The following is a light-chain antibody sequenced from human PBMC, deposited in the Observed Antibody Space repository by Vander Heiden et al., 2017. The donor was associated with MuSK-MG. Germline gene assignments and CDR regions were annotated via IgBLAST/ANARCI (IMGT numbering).Light chain of an antibody. CDR1: SYNIGTNK. V-gene: IGLV1-44*01. CDR2: RDN. J-gene: IGLJ2*01. CDR3: GEWGDSLNGLV. Sequence: QSVLPQPPPASATPAQRVTIACSGNSYNIGTNKGNWDQQLPGTAPKLLIYRDNQRPSGVPDRFSGSKAGTSASLDISGLQSEDEGDYYCGEWGDSLNGLVFGGRTKLTV.